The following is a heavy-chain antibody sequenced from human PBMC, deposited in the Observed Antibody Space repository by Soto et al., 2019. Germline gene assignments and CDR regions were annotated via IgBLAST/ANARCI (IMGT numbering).Heavy chain of an antibody. V-gene: IGHV1-18*01. CDR2: ISAYNGNT. CDR1: GHTFTSYG. CDR3: SRDVSITIFGVVTPHWFDP. J-gene: IGHJ5*02. Sequence: ASVKVSCKASGHTFTSYGISWVRQAPGQGLEWMGWISAYNGNTNYAQKLQGRFTMTTDTSTSTAYMELRSLRSDDTAVYYCSRDVSITIFGVVTPHWFDPWGQGTLVTVSS. D-gene: IGHD3-3*01.